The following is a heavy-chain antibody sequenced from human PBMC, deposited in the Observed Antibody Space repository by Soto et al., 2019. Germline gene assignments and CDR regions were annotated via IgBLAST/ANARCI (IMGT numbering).Heavy chain of an antibody. V-gene: IGHV4-39*07. CDR3: ACAAHRYCSGGSCYSGRDY. CDR1: GGTSISSSCC. Sequence: HSDPNTVAGGTSISSSCCRISNHQPPWKGLEWIGSIYYSGSTNYNPSLKSRVTISVDTSKNQFSLKLSSVTAADTAVYYCACAAHRYCSGGSCYSGRDYWGQGTLVTVFS. D-gene: IGHD2-15*01. CDR2: IYYSGST. J-gene: IGHJ4*02.